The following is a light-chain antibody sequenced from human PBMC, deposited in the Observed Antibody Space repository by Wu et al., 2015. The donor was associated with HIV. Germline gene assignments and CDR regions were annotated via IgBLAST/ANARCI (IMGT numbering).Light chain of an antibody. Sequence: EIVLTQSPGTLSLSPGERATLYCRASQTVSNNYLAWYQQRPGQAPRVLIYGASSRATGVPDRFSGGGSGTDFSLTINRLEPEDFAVYYCQQYGSSSGYSFGQGTQLEIK. CDR2: GAS. CDR1: QTVSNNY. J-gene: IGKJ2*03. V-gene: IGKV3-20*01. CDR3: QQYGSSSGYS.